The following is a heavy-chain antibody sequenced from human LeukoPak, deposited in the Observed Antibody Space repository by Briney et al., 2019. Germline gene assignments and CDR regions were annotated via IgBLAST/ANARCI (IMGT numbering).Heavy chain of an antibody. V-gene: IGHV3-30-3*01. CDR3: ARDRIRYCSSTSCWFDY. CDR1: GFTFSSYA. J-gene: IGHJ4*02. CDR2: ISYDGSNK. D-gene: IGHD2-2*01. Sequence: GGSLRLSCAASGFTFSSYAMHWVRQAPGKGLEWVAVISYDGSNKYYADSVKGRFTISRDNSKNTLYLQMNSPRAEDTAVYYCARDRIRYCSSTSCWFDYWGQGTLVTVSP.